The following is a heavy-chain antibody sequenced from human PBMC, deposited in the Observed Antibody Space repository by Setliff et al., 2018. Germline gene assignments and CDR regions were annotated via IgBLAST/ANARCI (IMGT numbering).Heavy chain of an antibody. CDR1: GDSISRAMYY. J-gene: IGHJ6*03. Sequence: PSETLSLTCTVSGDSISRAMYYWSWLRQSAGKGLECIGQVYTSWSTNYNPSLKSRVTISLDTSKNQFSLSLTSVTAADTAVYYCARMSGFQYIDVWGKGTTVTVSS. CDR2: VYTSWST. V-gene: IGHV4-61*09. D-gene: IGHD3-3*01. CDR3: ARMSGFQYIDV.